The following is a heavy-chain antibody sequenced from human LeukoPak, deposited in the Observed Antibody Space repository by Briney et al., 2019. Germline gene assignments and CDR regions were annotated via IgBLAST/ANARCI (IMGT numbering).Heavy chain of an antibody. V-gene: IGHV4-61*09. CDR3: ARSYSSSRFIMDV. D-gene: IGHD6-13*01. CDR2: IYTSGST. Sequence: SQTLSLTCTVSGGSISSGSYYWSWIRQPAGKGLEWIGHIYTSGSTNYNPSLKSRVTISVDTSKNQFSLKLSSVTAADTAVYYCARSYSSSRFIMDVWGKGTTVTVSS. CDR1: GGSISSGSYY. J-gene: IGHJ6*04.